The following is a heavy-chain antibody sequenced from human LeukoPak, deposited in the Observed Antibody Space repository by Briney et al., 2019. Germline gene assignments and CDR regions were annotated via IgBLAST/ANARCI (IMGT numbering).Heavy chain of an antibody. CDR3: ARHSTTWTPFDY. V-gene: IGHV4-59*08. CDR2: IYYSGST. J-gene: IGHJ4*02. CDR1: GGSISSYY. D-gene: IGHD2/OR15-2a*01. Sequence: SETLSLTCTVSGGSISSYYWSWIRQTPGKGLEWIGYIYYSGSTNYNPSLKSRVTISVDTSKNQFSLKLSSVTAADTAVYYCARHSTTWTPFDYWGQGTLVTVSS.